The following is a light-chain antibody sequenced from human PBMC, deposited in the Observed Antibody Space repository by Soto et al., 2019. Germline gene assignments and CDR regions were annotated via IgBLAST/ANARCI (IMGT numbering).Light chain of an antibody. CDR2: SIS. J-gene: IGLJ2*01. CDR1: TGAATSGYY. CDR3: LLYYGGAQV. Sequence: QTVVTQEPSLTVSPGGTVTLTCASSTGAATSGYYPNWFQQKPGQAPRALIYSISNKHSWTPARFSGSLLGGKAALTLSGVQPEDEAEYYCLLYYGGAQVFGGGTKLTVL. V-gene: IGLV7-43*01.